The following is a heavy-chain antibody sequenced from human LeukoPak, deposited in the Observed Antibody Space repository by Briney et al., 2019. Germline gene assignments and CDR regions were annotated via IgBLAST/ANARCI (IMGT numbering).Heavy chain of an antibody. CDR2: ISAYNGNT. J-gene: IGHJ3*02. Sequence: ASVKVSCKASGYTFTSYGISWVRQAPGQGLEWMGWISAYNGNTNYAQKLQGRVTMTTDTSTSTAYMELRSLRSDDTAVYYCARDLATVTMGPGDAFDIWGQGTMVTVSS. D-gene: IGHD4-17*01. CDR3: ARDLATVTMGPGDAFDI. V-gene: IGHV1-18*01. CDR1: GYTFTSYG.